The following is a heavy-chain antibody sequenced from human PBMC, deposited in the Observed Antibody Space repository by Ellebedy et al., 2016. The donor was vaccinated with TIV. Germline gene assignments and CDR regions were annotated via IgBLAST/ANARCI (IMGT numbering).Heavy chain of an antibody. CDR3: VSGRYGTGSQSYYFDK. J-gene: IGHJ4*01. CDR1: GFDFAENA. D-gene: IGHD3-10*01. Sequence: GGSLRLXXGASGFDFAENAMHWVRQRPGKGLEWVARMAWNGAWIAYADSVKGRFTISRDNEKNFLYLQMSSLRIQDTAFYYCVSGRYGTGSQSYYFDKWGRGTLVTVSS. V-gene: IGHV3-9*01. CDR2: MAWNGAWI.